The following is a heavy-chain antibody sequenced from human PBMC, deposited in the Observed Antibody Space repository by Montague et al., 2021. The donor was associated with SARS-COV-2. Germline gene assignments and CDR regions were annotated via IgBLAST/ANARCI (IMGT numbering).Heavy chain of an antibody. CDR3: ARGTSTINMIVVVITGIGYYFDY. CDR1: GGSFNDYQ. J-gene: IGHJ4*02. CDR2: INHSGST. Sequence: SETLSLTCAVYGGSFNDYQWGWIRQPPGKGLEWVGEINHSGSTXXXPSXXXRVTISVDTSKNQFSLKLSSVTAADTAVYYCARGTSTINMIVVVITGIGYYFDYWGQGTLVTVSS. D-gene: IGHD3-22*01. V-gene: IGHV4-34*01.